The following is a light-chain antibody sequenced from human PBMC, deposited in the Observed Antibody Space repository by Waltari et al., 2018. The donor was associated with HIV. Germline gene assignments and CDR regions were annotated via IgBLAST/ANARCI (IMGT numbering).Light chain of an antibody. J-gene: IGLJ1*01. CDR1: SSDVGGYNY. Sequence: QSALTQPRSVSGSPGQSVTIPCTGTSSDVGGYNYVSWYQQHPGKAPKLIIYDLSKRPAGVPDRFSGSKSGNPASLTISGLQAEDEADYYCCSYAGSSTYLFGTWTKVTVL. CDR3: CSYAGSSTYL. V-gene: IGLV2-11*01. CDR2: DLS.